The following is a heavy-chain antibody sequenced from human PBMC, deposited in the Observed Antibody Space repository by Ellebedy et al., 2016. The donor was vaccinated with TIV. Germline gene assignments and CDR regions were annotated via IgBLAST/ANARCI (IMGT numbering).Heavy chain of an antibody. J-gene: IGHJ4*02. CDR3: ATWYYDILSGYSGFDY. Sequence: ASVKVSCKGSGYSFTSYWISWVRQMPGKGLEWRGIIYPGDSDTRYSPSFQGKVTISADKSISTAYLQLSSLKASDTAMYYCATWYYDILSGYSGFDYWGQGTQVTVSS. CDR2: IYPGDSDT. CDR1: GYSFTSYW. D-gene: IGHD3-9*01. V-gene: IGHV5-51*01.